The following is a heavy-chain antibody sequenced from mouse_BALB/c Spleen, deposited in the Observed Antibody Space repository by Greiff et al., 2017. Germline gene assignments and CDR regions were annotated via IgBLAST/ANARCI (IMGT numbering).Heavy chain of an antibody. Sequence: EVQRVESGGGLVQPGGSLKLSCAASGFTFSSYGMSWVRQTPDKRLELVATINSNGGSTYYPDSVKGRFTISRDNAKNTLYLQMSSLKSEDTAMYYCARDYRYDDYAMDYWGQGTSVTVSS. J-gene: IGHJ4*01. D-gene: IGHD2-14*01. CDR2: INSNGGST. CDR1: GFTFSSYG. CDR3: ARDYRYDDYAMDY. V-gene: IGHV5-6-3*01.